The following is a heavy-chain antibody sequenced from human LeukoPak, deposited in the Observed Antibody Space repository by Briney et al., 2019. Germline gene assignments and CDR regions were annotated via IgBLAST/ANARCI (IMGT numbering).Heavy chain of an antibody. CDR1: GGSISSYY. D-gene: IGHD3-9*01. Sequence: SETLSLTCTVSGGSISSYYWSWIRQPPGKGLEWIGYIYYSGSTNYNPSLKSRVTTSVDTSKNQFSLKLSSVTAADTAVYYCARETFDWLFFFDYWGQGTLVTVSS. V-gene: IGHV4-59*01. J-gene: IGHJ4*02. CDR2: IYYSGST. CDR3: ARETFDWLFFFDY.